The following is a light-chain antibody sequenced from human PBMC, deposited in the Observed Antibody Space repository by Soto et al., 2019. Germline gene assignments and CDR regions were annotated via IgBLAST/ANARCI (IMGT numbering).Light chain of an antibody. CDR1: QSVSSSY. CDR3: QQYGSSL. J-gene: IGKJ5*01. Sequence: EIVLTRSPGTLSLSPGERATLSCRASQSVSSSYLAWYQQKPGQAPRLLIYGASSRATGIPDRFSGSGSGTDFTLTISRLEPEDFAVYYCQQYGSSLLAQGTRLEI. V-gene: IGKV3-20*01. CDR2: GAS.